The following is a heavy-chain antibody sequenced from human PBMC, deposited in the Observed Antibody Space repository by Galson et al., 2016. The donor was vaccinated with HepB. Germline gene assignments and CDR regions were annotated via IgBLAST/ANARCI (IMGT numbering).Heavy chain of an antibody. D-gene: IGHD4-17*01. CDR1: GFSLSTRGVG. CDR3: ARSGDGDSH. CDR2: IYWDDDK. V-gene: IGHV2-5*02. J-gene: IGHJ4*02. Sequence: PALVKPTQTLTLTCAFSGFSLSTRGVGVGWARQPPGKGLEWLAFIYWDDDKRYSPSLSSRLSIAQATFRNEVVLTVTNMDALDTATYFCARSGDGDSHWGPGILVTVSS.